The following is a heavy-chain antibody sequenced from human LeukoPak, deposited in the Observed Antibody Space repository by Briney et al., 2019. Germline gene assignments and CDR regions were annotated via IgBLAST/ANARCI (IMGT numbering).Heavy chain of an antibody. CDR1: GGTFSSYA. CDR2: IIPIFGTA. CDR3: ARDAGGVVNPWLNRFDP. Sequence: GSSVKVSCKASGGTFSSYAISWVRQAPGQGLEWMGGIIPIFGTANYAQKFQGRVTITTDESTSTAYMELSSLRSEDTAVYYCARDAGGVVNPWLNRFDPWGQGTLVTVSS. J-gene: IGHJ5*02. V-gene: IGHV1-69*05. D-gene: IGHD3-3*01.